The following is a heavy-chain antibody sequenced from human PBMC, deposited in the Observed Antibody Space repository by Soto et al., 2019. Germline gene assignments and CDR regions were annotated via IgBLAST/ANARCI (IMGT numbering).Heavy chain of an antibody. J-gene: IGHJ4*02. CDR3: AKEATVIYYFDY. D-gene: IGHD4-17*01. CDR1: GFTFSSYG. V-gene: IGHV3-30*18. CDR2: ISYDGSNK. Sequence: QVQLVESGGGVVQPGRSLRLSCAASGFTFSSYGMHWVRQAPGKGLEWVAVISYDGSNKYYADSVKGRFTISRDNSKNTMYLQMNSLRAEDTAVYYCAKEATVIYYFDYWGQGTLVTVSS.